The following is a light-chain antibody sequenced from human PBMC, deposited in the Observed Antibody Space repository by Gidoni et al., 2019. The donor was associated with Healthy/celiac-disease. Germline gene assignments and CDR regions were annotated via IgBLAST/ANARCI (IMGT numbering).Light chain of an antibody. CDR2: WAS. V-gene: IGKV4-1*01. CDR1: QRVLYSSNNKNY. Sequence: DIVMTQSPDSMAVSLGERATINGKSRQRVLYSSNNKNYLAWYQQKPGQPPKLLIYWASTRDSGVPDRFSGSVSGTDFTLTISSLQAEDVAVYYCQQYYSTPLTFGGGTKVEIK. CDR3: QQYYSTPLT. J-gene: IGKJ4*01.